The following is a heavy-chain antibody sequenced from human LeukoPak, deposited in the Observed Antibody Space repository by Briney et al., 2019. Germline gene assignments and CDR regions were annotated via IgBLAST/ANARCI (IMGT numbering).Heavy chain of an antibody. V-gene: IGHV3-9*01. CDR2: ISWNSGSI. Sequence: GRSLRLSCAASGFTFDDYAMHWVRQAPGKGLEWVSGISWNSGSIGYADSVKGRFTISRDNDKNSLYLQMNSLRAEDTALYYCAKGRDKYQLLSKNWFDPWGQGTLVTVSS. J-gene: IGHJ5*02. CDR3: AKGRDKYQLLSKNWFDP. D-gene: IGHD2-2*01. CDR1: GFTFDDYA.